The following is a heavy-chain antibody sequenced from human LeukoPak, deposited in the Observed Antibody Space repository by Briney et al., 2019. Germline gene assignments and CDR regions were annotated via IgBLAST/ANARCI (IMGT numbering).Heavy chain of an antibody. CDR3: ARGYSGYDRYFDY. CDR2: IYYSGST. J-gene: IGHJ4*02. D-gene: IGHD5-12*01. Sequence: SETLSLTCTVSGGSISSYYWSWIRQPPGKGLEWIGYIYYSGSTNYNPSLKSRVTISVDTSKNQFSLKLSSVTAADTAVYHCARGYSGYDRYFDYWGQGTLVTVSS. CDR1: GGSISSYY. V-gene: IGHV4-59*08.